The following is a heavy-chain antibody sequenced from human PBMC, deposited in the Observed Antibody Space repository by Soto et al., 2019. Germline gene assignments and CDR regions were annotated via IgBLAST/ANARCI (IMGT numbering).Heavy chain of an antibody. CDR3: AKGENYYDCSGSTS. Sequence: PGGSLRLSCAASGFTFSSYAMSWVRQAPGKGLEWVSGISGSGGSTYYADSVKGRFTISRDNSKNTLYLQTDSLRAEDTAVYYCAKGENYYDCSGSTSWGQGTLVTVSS. V-gene: IGHV3-23*01. J-gene: IGHJ4*02. D-gene: IGHD3-22*01. CDR1: GFTFSSYA. CDR2: ISGSGGST.